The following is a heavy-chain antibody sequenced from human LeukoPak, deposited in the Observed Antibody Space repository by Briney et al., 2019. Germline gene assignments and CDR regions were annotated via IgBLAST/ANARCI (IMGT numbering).Heavy chain of an antibody. D-gene: IGHD3-10*01. CDR2: ISSSSSYI. CDR1: GFTFSSYS. V-gene: IGHV3-21*01. Sequence: GGSLRLSCAASGFTFSSYSMNWVRQAPGKGLEWVSSISSSSSYIYYADSVKGRFTISRDNAKNSLYLQMNSLIAEDTAVYYCARAQWFGEYLDYWGQGTLVTVSS. J-gene: IGHJ4*02. CDR3: ARAQWFGEYLDY.